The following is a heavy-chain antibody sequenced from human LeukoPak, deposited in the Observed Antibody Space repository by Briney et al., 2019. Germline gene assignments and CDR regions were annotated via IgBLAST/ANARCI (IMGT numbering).Heavy chain of an antibody. CDR2: ISWNSGSI. V-gene: IGHV3-9*01. J-gene: IGHJ5*02. Sequence: PGGSLRLSCAASGFTFDDYAMHWVRHAPGKGLEWVSGISWNSGSIGYADSVKGRFTISRDNAKNSLYLQMNSLRAEDTALYYCAKDNADYYDSSGYYSRNWFDPWGQGTLVTVSS. CDR3: AKDNADYYDSSGYYSRNWFDP. D-gene: IGHD3-22*01. CDR1: GFTFDDYA.